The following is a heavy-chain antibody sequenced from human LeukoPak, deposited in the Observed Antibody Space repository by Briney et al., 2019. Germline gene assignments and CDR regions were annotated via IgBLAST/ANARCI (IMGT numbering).Heavy chain of an antibody. D-gene: IGHD6-13*01. CDR2: MSGSGGSA. CDR3: AKDLVHWAFDT. V-gene: IGHV3-23*01. J-gene: IGHJ3*02. Sequence: GGSLRLSCAASGFTFSIYAMSWVRQAPGKGLEVVSVMSGSGGSANNADSVKGRFTISRDNSKNTLYLQMNDLRAEDTAVYYCAKDLVHWAFDTWGQGTMVTVSS. CDR1: GFTFSIYA.